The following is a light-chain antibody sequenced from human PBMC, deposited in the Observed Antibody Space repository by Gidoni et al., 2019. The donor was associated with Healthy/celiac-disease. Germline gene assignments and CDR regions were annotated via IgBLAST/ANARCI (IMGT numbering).Light chain of an antibody. CDR1: QSVSIIY. V-gene: IGKV3-20*01. Sequence: ESVLTQSPGTLSLSPGESATLSCRASQSVSIIYLAWYQQKPGQAPRLLIYGASSRATRIPDRFSGSGSGTDFTLTISRLDPEDFAVYYCQQYGSSTYSFGQGTKLEIK. CDR2: GAS. CDR3: QQYGSSTYS. J-gene: IGKJ2*03.